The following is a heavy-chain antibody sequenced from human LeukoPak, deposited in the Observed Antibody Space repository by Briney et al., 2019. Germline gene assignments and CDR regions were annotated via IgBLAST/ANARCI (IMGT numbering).Heavy chain of an antibody. CDR2: ISSSSSYI. CDR3: ARDSDVHCSGGSCTIFDY. J-gene: IGHJ4*02. CDR1: GFTFSSYS. V-gene: IGHV3-21*01. Sequence: GGSLRLSCVASGFTFSSYSLNWVRQAPGKGLDWLSSISSSSSYIYYSDSVKGRFTISSDNDKKSLYLQMNSLRAEDTAIYYCARDSDVHCSGGSCTIFDYWGQGTLVTVSS. D-gene: IGHD2-15*01.